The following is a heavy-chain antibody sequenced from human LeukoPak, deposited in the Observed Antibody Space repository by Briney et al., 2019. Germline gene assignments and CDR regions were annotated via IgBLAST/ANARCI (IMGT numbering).Heavy chain of an antibody. Sequence: SGTLSLTCAVSGGSISSSNWWSWVRQPPGKGLEWIGEIYHSGSTNYNPSLKSRVTISVDTSKNQFSLKLSSVTAADTAVYYCARGGLYSYRGVYYWGQGTLVTVSS. CDR3: ARGGLYSYRGVYY. J-gene: IGHJ4*02. V-gene: IGHV4-4*02. CDR2: IYHSGST. D-gene: IGHD5-18*01. CDR1: GGSISSSNW.